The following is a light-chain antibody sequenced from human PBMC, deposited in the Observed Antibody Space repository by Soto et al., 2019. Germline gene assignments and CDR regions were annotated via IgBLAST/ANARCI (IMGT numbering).Light chain of an antibody. V-gene: IGKV3-20*01. Sequence: EIVLTQSPGTLSLSPGERATLSCRASQSVSSSYLAWYQQKPGQAPRLLLYGASSRATGIPDRFSGSGSGTDFTLTISRLEPEDFAVYYRQQYGSSRTFGQGTKVDIK. CDR1: QSVSSSY. CDR3: QQYGSSRT. J-gene: IGKJ1*01. CDR2: GAS.